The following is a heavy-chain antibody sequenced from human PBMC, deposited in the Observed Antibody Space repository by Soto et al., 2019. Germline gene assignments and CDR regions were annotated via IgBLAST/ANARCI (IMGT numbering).Heavy chain of an antibody. CDR3: ARGFMTTVTTKRFYFDY. Sequence: SETLSLTCAVYGGSFSGYYWSWIRQPPGKGLEWIGEINHSGSTNYNPSLKSRVTISVDTAKNQLSLKLSPLPAADTALYYCARGFMTTVTTKRFYFDYWGQETLVTVSS. V-gene: IGHV4-34*01. D-gene: IGHD4-17*01. J-gene: IGHJ4*02. CDR2: INHSGST. CDR1: GGSFSGYY.